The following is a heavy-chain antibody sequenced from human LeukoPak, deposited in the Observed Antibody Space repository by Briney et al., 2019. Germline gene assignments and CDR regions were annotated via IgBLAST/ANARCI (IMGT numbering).Heavy chain of an antibody. CDR2: INPSGGST. V-gene: IGHV1-46*01. CDR3: ARVGGGYYLDY. CDR1: GYTFTRYY. J-gene: IGHJ4*02. Sequence: GASVKVSCKASGYTFTRYYMHWVRQAPGQGLEWMGIINPSGGSTSYAQKFQGRVTMTRDTSTSTVYMELSSLRSEDTAVYYCARVGGGYYLDYWGQGTLVTVSS. D-gene: IGHD3-16*01.